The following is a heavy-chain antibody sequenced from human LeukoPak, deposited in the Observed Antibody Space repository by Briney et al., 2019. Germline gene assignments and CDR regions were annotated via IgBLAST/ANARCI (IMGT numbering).Heavy chain of an antibody. Sequence: SETLSLTCTVSGASMSDYYWSWIRQPPGKGLEWIGYIYYTGSTNSNPSLKSRVTMSVDTSKNQISLKLSSVTAADSAVYYCVRRVRYFGQNDYWGQGTLVTVSS. J-gene: IGHJ4*02. V-gene: IGHV4-59*08. CDR2: IYYTGST. D-gene: IGHD3-9*01. CDR3: VRRVRYFGQNDY. CDR1: GASMSDYY.